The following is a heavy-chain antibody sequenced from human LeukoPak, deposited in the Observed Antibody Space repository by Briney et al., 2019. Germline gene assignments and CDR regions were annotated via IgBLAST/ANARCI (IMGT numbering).Heavy chain of an antibody. CDR2: IYYSGST. CDR1: GGSIRIYY. J-gene: IGHJ3*01. CDR3: AKADRRGYWQN. Sequence: SETLSLTCTVSGGSIRIYYWSWIRQPPGKGLEWIGYIYYSGSTNYNPSLKSRVTMSIDTSKNQFSLKLSSVTAADTAVYYCAKADRRGYWQNWGQGTMVTVSS. V-gene: IGHV4-59*08. D-gene: IGHD3-22*01.